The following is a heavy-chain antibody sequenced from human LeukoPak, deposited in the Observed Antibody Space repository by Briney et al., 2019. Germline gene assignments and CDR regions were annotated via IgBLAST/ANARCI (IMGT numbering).Heavy chain of an antibody. D-gene: IGHD4-17*01. CDR1: GFTFSSYS. Sequence: GGSLRLSCAASGFTFSSYSMXXVXXXXXXXXXXXXSISSXSSYIYYADSVXXRXXISRDNAKNSLYLQMNSLRAEDTAVYYCARDDGATVTTNNVDYWGQGTLVTVSS. CDR3: ARDDGATVTTNNVDY. V-gene: IGHV3-21*01. J-gene: IGHJ4*02. CDR2: ISSXSSYI.